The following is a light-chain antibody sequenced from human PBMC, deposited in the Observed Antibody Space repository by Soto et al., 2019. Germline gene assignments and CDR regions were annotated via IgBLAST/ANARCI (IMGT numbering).Light chain of an antibody. CDR1: NIGGKS. CDR2: DDA. J-gene: IGLJ1*01. V-gene: IGLV3-21*02. Sequence: SYELTQPPSGSVAPGQTASITGWGDNIGGKSLHWYQQKPGQAPVLVVYDDADRPSGIPERFSGSNSGNTATLTISRVEAGDEADYYCQVWDNDYDHYVFGTGTKVIVL. CDR3: QVWDNDYDHYV.